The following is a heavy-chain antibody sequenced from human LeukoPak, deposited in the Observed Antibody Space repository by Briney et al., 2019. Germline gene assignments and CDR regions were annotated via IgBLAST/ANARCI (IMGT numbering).Heavy chain of an antibody. CDR3: ADGEGGPLNY. Sequence: PGGSLRLSCAASGFTFSSYWMSWVRQAPGKGLEWVANIKEDGSEKYYVDSVKGRFAISRDNAKNSLYLQMNSLRAEGTAVYCCADGEGGPLNYWGRGILVTVSS. J-gene: IGHJ4*02. CDR1: GFTFSSYW. V-gene: IGHV3-7*01. CDR2: IKEDGSEK. D-gene: IGHD3-16*01.